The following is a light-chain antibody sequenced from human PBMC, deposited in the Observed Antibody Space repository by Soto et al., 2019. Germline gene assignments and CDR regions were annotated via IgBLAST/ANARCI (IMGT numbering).Light chain of an antibody. J-gene: IGLJ2*01. CDR3: AAWDDSLNGHVV. CDR1: SSNIGVNT. CDR2: SNN. Sequence: QSVLTQPPSASGTPGQRASISCSGSSSNIGVNTVNWYQQLPGTAPRLLIYSNNQRPSGVPDRFSGSKSGTSASLAISGLQSEDEADYYCAAWDDSLNGHVVFGGGTKL. V-gene: IGLV1-44*01.